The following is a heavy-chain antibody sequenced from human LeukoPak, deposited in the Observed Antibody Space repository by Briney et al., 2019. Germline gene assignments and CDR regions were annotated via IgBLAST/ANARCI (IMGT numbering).Heavy chain of an antibody. J-gene: IGHJ4*02. CDR1: GYTFSGYY. D-gene: IGHD2-15*01. CDR3: ARDYRPSDCSGGSCPYCYFDN. Sequence: RASVKVSCKASGYTFSGYYIHWVRQAPGQGLEWMGEIDPNSGGTKYTQEFQDRVTMTRDTSISTVYMELSRLRSDDTAVYYCARDYRPSDCSGGSCPYCYFDNWGQGTLVTVSS. V-gene: IGHV1-2*02. CDR2: IDPNSGGT.